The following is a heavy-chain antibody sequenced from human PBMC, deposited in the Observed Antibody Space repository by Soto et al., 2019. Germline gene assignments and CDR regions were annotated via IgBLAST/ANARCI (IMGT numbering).Heavy chain of an antibody. CDR1: GFTFSSYA. D-gene: IGHD6-19*01. CDR3: ARAAIPIAVAGYNWFDP. J-gene: IGHJ5*02. CDR2: ISSNGGST. Sequence: GGSLRLSCAASGFTFSSYAMHWVRQAPGKGLEYVSAISSNGGSTYYADSVKGRFTISRDNSKNTLYLQMGSLRAEDMAVYYCARAAIPIAVAGYNWFDPWGQGTLVTVSS. V-gene: IGHV3-64*02.